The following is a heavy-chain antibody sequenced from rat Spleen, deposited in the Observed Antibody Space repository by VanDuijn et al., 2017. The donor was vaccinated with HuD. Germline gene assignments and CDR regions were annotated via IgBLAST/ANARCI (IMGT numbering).Heavy chain of an antibody. CDR3: ATSGSYFDY. Sequence: EVQLVESGGGLVQPGRSLKLSCAASGFTFSDYGMAWIRQAPGKGLEWVATIIYDGSSTYYRDSVKGRFTISRDNAKSILYVQMDSLRPEDTATYYCATSGSYFDYWGQGVMVTVSS. D-gene: IGHD5-1*01. V-gene: IGHV5-29*01. J-gene: IGHJ2*01. CDR2: IIYDGSST. CDR1: GFTFSDYG.